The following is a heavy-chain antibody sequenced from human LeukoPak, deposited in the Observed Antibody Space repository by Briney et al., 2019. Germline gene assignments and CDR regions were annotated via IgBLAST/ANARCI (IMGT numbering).Heavy chain of an antibody. J-gene: IGHJ4*02. CDR2: INPSGGTT. CDR1: GYTFTNYY. D-gene: IGHD6-6*01. Sequence: ASVKVSCKASGYTFTNYYMHRVRQAPGQGLEWTGIINPSGGTTNYAQKFQGRVTMTRDTSTSTVYMELSSLRSEDTAVYYCAREKSSSGLDYWGQGTLVTVSS. CDR3: AREKSSSGLDY. V-gene: IGHV1-46*01.